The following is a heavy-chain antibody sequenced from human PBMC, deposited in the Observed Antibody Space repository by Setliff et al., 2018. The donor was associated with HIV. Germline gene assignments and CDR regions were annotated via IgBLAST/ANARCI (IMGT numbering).Heavy chain of an antibody. CDR3: ARDDRCSGDTCYYY. CDR1: GGSISSYY. Sequence: SETLSLTCTVSGGSISSYYWSWIRQPPGKGLEWIGSVYYSGSTSYNPSLNSRVTISLDTSKNQFSLRLTSVAATDTAVYYCARDDRCSGDTCYYYWGQGALVTVSS. V-gene: IGHV4-59*12. CDR2: VYYSGST. J-gene: IGHJ4*02. D-gene: IGHD2-15*01.